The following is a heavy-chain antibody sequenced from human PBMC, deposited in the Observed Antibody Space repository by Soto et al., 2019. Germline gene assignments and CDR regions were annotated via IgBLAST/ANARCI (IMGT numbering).Heavy chain of an antibody. CDR2: TGYTSKWYN. CDR3: ARGKYSAFDY. J-gene: IGHJ4*02. D-gene: IGHD5-18*01. Sequence: QVQLQQSGPVLVKPSQTLSLTCAISGDSISTNKVDWNCIRQSPPGCLEWLGRTGYTSKWYNDYAVPVRRRITIHPDTSQNQFALQLNSVTLDDTAVYYCARGKYSAFDYWGQGTLVTVSS. CDR1: GDSISTNKVD. V-gene: IGHV6-1*01.